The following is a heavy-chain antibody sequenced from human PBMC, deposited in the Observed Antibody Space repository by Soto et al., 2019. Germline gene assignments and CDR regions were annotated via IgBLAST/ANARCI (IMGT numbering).Heavy chain of an antibody. CDR3: VASPVGTCFMRD. D-gene: IGHD1-26*01. CDR2: ISSGDSYI. CDR1: GFTFSSYS. Sequence: EVQLVESGGGLVKPGGSLRLSCEASGFTFSSYSMNWVRQAPGKGLEWVSSISSGDSYIYYADSVRGRFTISRDNAENALYLQMNSLRGEDTAVYYCVASPVGTCFMRDWGQGSLVTVSS. V-gene: IGHV3-21*01. J-gene: IGHJ4*02.